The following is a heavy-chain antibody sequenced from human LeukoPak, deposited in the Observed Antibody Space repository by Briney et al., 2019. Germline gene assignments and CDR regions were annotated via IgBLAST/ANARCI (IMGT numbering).Heavy chain of an antibody. Sequence: PGRSLRLSCAASGFIFDDHGMHWVRQAPGKGLEWVSGISWSSGIIGYADSVKGRFTISRDNSKNTLYLQMNSLRAEDTAVYYCARDGSQRALQYWGQGTLVTVSS. J-gene: IGHJ1*01. CDR3: ARDGSQRALQY. CDR1: GFIFDDHG. V-gene: IGHV3-9*01. CDR2: ISWSSGII.